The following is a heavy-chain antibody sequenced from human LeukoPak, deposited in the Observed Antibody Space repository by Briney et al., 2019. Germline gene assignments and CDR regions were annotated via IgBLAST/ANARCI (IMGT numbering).Heavy chain of an antibody. CDR1: GFTLSSYA. Sequence: EGSLRLSCAASGFTLSSYAMSWVRQAPGKGLEWVSAIRGSGGRTYYADSVKGRFTISRDNSKNTLYLQMNSLRAEDTAVYYCAKESRYSYGYYFDYWGQGTLVTVSS. CDR2: IRGSGGRT. J-gene: IGHJ4*02. V-gene: IGHV3-23*01. D-gene: IGHD5-18*01. CDR3: AKESRYSYGYYFDY.